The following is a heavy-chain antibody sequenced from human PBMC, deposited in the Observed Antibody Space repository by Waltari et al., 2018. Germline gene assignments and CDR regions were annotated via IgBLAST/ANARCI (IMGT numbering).Heavy chain of an antibody. CDR1: GGSISGYY. CDR3: ARFIRLQLDWFDP. D-gene: IGHD4-4*01. J-gene: IGHJ5*02. CDR2: IYYSGST. Sequence: QVQLQESGPGLVKPSETLSLTCTVSGGSISGYYWSWIRQPPGKGLEWIGYIYYSGSTTYTPPPNSRVTISLDTSKNQFSLKLSSVTAADTAVYYCARFIRLQLDWFDPWGQGALVTVSS. V-gene: IGHV4-59*08.